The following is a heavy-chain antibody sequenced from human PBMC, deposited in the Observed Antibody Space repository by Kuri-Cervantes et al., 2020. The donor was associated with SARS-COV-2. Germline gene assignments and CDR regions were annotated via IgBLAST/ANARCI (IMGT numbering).Heavy chain of an antibody. CDR2: ISAYNGNT. CDR3: ARELTYNWNYEGHDAFDI. CDR1: GGTFSSYA. Sequence: ASVKVSCKASGGTFSSYAISWVRQAPGQGLEWMGWISAYNGNTNYAQKLQGRVTMTTDTSTSTAYMEQRSLRSDDTAVYYCARELTYNWNYEGHDAFDIWGQGTMVTVSS. D-gene: IGHD1-7*01. J-gene: IGHJ3*02. V-gene: IGHV1-18*01.